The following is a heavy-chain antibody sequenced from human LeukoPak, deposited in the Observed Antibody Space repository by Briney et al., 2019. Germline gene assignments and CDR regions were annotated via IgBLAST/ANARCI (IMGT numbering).Heavy chain of an antibody. CDR3: ARGPAGYN. CDR2: IYSGGST. V-gene: IGHV3-53*01. Sequence: PGGSLRLSCAASGFTFSSNPMSWVPQAPGKGLEWASVIYSGGSTDYADPVKGRFTISRDNLKNTLYLQMNSLRAEDTAVYYCARGPAGYNWGQGTLVTFSS. J-gene: IGHJ4*02. D-gene: IGHD1-1*01. CDR1: GFTFSSNP.